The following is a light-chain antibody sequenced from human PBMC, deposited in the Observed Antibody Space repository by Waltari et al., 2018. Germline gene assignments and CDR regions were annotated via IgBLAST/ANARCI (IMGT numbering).Light chain of an antibody. CDR3: QQYNLYPLT. Sequence: DIQMTQSPSSLSASVGDRVPITCRASQGIYNYLVWFQQKPGRAPKSLIYDASSLKNGVPSRFSGSGSGTDFSLTISSLQPEDFATYYCQQYNLYPLTFGQGTKVEIK. V-gene: IGKV1-16*01. J-gene: IGKJ1*01. CDR1: QGIYNY. CDR2: DAS.